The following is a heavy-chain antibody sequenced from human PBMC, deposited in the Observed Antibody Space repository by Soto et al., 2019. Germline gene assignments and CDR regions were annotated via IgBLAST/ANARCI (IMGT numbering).Heavy chain of an antibody. D-gene: IGHD3-10*01. V-gene: IGHV3-64D*06. CDR1: VSTCISYA. CDR2: ISRNVGST. Sequence: GGPLRLFVSSAVSTCISYAMRGGREATGKGLEYVSAISRNVGSTYYADSVNARVTISRDNSKNTLDRQMSMLRAEGTSVYNIVTDSRNALLWFGGLIDYWVKGTL. J-gene: IGHJ4*02. CDR3: VTDSRNALLWFGGLIDY.